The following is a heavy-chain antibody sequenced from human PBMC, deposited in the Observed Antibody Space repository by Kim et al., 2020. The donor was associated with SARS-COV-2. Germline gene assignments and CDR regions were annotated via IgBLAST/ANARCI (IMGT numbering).Heavy chain of an antibody. CDR3: ATAETTYYDFWSGYKSYYYYGMDV. CDR2: INPSGGST. CDR1: GYTFTSYY. D-gene: IGHD3-3*01. J-gene: IGHJ6*02. Sequence: ASVKVSCKASGYTFTSYYMHWVRQAPGQGLEWMGIINPSGGSTSYAQKFQGRVTMTRDTSTSTVYMELSSLRSEDTAVYYCATAETTYYDFWSGYKSYYYYGMDVWGQGTTVTVSS. V-gene: IGHV1-46*01.